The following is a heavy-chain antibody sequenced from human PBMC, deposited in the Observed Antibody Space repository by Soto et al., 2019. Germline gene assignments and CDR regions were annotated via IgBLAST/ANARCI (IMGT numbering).Heavy chain of an antibody. D-gene: IGHD3-10*01. CDR3: AKDLITMVRGINIGGSDYFDY. CDR2: ISGSGGST. CDR1: GFTFSSYA. J-gene: IGHJ4*02. Sequence: GGSLRLSCAASGFTFSSYAMSWVRQAPGKGLEWVSAISGSGGSTYYADSVKGRFTISRDNSKNTLYLQMNSLRAEDTAVYYCAKDLITMVRGINIGGSDYFDYWGQGTLVTVSS. V-gene: IGHV3-23*01.